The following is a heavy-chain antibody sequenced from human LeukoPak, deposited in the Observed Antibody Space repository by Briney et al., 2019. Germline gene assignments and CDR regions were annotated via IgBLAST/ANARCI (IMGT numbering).Heavy chain of an antibody. Sequence: PSVKVSCKASGGTFSSYAISWVRQAPGQGLEWMGWISDYNGNTNYAQKLQGRVTMTTDTSTSTAYMELRSLRSDDTAVYYCASGGPIAVAGRSWVHTPSGALDYWGQGTLVTVSS. CDR1: GGTFSSYA. CDR3: ASGGPIAVAGRSWVHTPSGALDY. CDR2: ISDYNGNT. V-gene: IGHV1-18*01. J-gene: IGHJ4*02. D-gene: IGHD6-19*01.